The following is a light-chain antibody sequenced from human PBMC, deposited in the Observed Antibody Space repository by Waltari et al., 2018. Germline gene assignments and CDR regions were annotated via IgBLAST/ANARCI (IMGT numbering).Light chain of an antibody. Sequence: DIQMTQSPSTLSASVGDRVTITCRASQSISNLLAWYQQKPGKAPKYLISKASNLESGVPSRFSGSGSGTEFTLTISSLQPDDCASYYCQQYNGRFGQGTKVEMK. V-gene: IGKV1-5*03. J-gene: IGKJ1*01. CDR3: QQYNGR. CDR2: KAS. CDR1: QSISNL.